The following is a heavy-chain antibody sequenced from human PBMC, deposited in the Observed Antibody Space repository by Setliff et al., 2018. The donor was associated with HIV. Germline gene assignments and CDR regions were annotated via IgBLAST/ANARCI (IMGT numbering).Heavy chain of an antibody. CDR2: ISSTGTT. CDR1: DDSFTNYD. V-gene: IGHV4-4*08. D-gene: IGHD2-15*01. CDR3: ARLGRAIDDGGSSVRLDF. Sequence: SETLSLTCVVSDDSFTNYDWTWIRQSPGKALQWIGSISSTGTTNYSPYLRSRVTISIETSNTRFSLWLRSVTASDTATYYCARLGRAIDDGGSSVRLDFWGQGVLVTVSS. J-gene: IGHJ4*02.